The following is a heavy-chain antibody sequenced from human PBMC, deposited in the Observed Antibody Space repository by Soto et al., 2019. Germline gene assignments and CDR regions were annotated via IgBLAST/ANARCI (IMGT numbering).Heavy chain of an antibody. J-gene: IGHJ5*02. CDR3: ARHDYGDYGWFDP. D-gene: IGHD4-17*01. CDR2: IYYSGST. Sequence: PSGTMSLTCTVSGGSISSYYWSWIRQPPGKGLEWIGYIYYSGSTNYNPSLKSRVTISVDTSKNQFSLKLSSVTAADTAVYYCARHDYGDYGWFDPWGQGTLVTVSS. CDR1: GGSISSYY. V-gene: IGHV4-59*01.